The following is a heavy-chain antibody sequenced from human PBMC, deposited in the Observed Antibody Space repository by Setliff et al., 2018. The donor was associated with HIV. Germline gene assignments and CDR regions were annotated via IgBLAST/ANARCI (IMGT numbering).Heavy chain of an antibody. V-gene: IGHV4-59*06. D-gene: IGHD2-8*01. CDR2: IYYTGST. CDR3: ECYNSDDGYFDN. Sequence: PSETLSLTCAVYGGSFRGYYWSWIRQPPGKGLEWIGYIYYTGSTYYNPSLKSRVTISLDTSRNQFSLKLSSVTAADTAVYYCECYNSDDGYFDNWGQGALVTVSS. CDR1: GGSFRGYY. J-gene: IGHJ4*02.